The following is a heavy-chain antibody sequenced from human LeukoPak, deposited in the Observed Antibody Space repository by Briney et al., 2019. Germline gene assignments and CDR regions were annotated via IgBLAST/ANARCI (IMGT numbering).Heavy chain of an antibody. J-gene: IGHJ4*02. Sequence: GGSLRLSCAASGFTVSSSHMSWVRQAPGKGLEWVSVIYSGGSTYYADSVKGRFTISRDNSKNTLYLQMNSLRAEDTAVYYCAKVQQQWLVLTLFDYWGQGTLVTVSS. CDR3: AKVQQQWLVLTLFDY. V-gene: IGHV3-53*01. D-gene: IGHD6-19*01. CDR2: IYSGGST. CDR1: GFTVSSSH.